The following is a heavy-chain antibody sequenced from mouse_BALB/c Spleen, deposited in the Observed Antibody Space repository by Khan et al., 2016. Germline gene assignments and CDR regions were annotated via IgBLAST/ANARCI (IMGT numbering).Heavy chain of an antibody. CDR2: ISPGNGDI. CDR1: GYTFTDYA. V-gene: IGHV1S53*02. D-gene: IGHD2-4*01. Sequence: QVQLKESDAELVKPGASVKISCKASGYTFTDYAIHWVKQKPEKGLEWIGYISPGNGDIKYNEKFKGKATLTADKSSSTAYMQLNSLTSEDSALYFCIYEYRYFVYWGQGATLAVAS. CDR3: IYEYRYFVY. J-gene: IGHJ2*01.